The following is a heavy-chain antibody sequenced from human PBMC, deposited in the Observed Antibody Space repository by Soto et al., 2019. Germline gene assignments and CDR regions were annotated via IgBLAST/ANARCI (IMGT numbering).Heavy chain of an antibody. CDR3: AKGGRTQRTDS. CDR2: LSSAATDA. J-gene: IGHJ4*02. V-gene: IGHV3-23*01. Sequence: EVQLLESGGVLVQPGGSLRLSCAASGFTFSSYAMTWVRQAPGKGLEWVSSLSSAATDAYYADSVKGRFTISRDNSKNTLYLHMSSLGADDTAVYYCAKGGRTQRTDSGGQGTLVTVSS. CDR1: GFTFSSYA. D-gene: IGHD3-16*01.